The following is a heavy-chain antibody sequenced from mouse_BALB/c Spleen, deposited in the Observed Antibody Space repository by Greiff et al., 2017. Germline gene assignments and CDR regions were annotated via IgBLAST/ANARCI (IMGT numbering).Heavy chain of an antibody. CDR3: ATGGNSAY. D-gene: IGHD2-1*01. CDR2: INPSSGYT. Sequence: QVHVKQSGAELARPGASVKMSCKASGYTFTSYTMHWVKQRPGQGLEWIGYINPSSGYTNYNQKFKDKATLTADKSSSTAYMQLSSLTSEDSAVYYCATGGNSAYWGQGTLVTVSA. V-gene: IGHV1-4*01. J-gene: IGHJ3*01. CDR1: GYTFTSYT.